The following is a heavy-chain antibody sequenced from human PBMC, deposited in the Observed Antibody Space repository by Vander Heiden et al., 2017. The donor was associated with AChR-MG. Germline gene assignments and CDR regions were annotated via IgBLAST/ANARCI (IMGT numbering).Heavy chain of an antibody. Sequence: EVQLVESGGGLVKPGGSLRLSCAASGFTFSSYSMNWVGQAPGKGLEWVSSISSSSSYIYYADSVKGRFTISRDNAKNSLYLQMNSLRAEDTAVYYCARTRFADDGAGDYWGQGTLVTVSS. J-gene: IGHJ4*02. CDR3: ARTRFADDGAGDY. CDR2: ISSSSSYI. D-gene: IGHD3-10*01. CDR1: GFTFSSYS. V-gene: IGHV3-21*01.